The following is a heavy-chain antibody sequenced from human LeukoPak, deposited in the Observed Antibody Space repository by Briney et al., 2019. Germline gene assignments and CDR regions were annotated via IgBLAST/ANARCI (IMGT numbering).Heavy chain of an antibody. D-gene: IGHD3-10*01. CDR1: GFTFDDYG. V-gene: IGHV3-20*04. CDR2: INWNGGST. Sequence: GGSLRLSCAASGFTFDDYGMSWVRQAPGKGLEWVSGINWNGGSTGYADSVKGRFTISRDNAKNSLYLQMNSLRAEDTALYYCARAPKFTMVRGVITRNWFDPWGQGTLVTVSS. J-gene: IGHJ5*02. CDR3: ARAPKFTMVRGVITRNWFDP.